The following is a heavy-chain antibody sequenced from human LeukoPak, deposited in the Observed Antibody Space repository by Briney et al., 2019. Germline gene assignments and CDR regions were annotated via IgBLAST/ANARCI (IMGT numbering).Heavy chain of an antibody. CDR3: ARTTEGYCRGRSCYSYYYYMDV. V-gene: IGHV4-34*01. J-gene: IGHJ6*03. CDR1: GGSFSGYY. CDR2: MNHSGSA. Sequence: SETLSLTCAVYGGSFSGYYWTWIRQPPGKGLEWIGEMNHSGSANYNPSLKSRVTISVDTSKNQFSLKLSFVTAADTAVYYCARTTEGYCRGRSCYSYYYYMDVWGKGTTVTVSS. D-gene: IGHD2-15*01.